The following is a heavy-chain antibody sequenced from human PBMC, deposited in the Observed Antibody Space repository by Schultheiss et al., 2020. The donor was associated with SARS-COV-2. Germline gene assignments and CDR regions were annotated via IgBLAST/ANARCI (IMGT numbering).Heavy chain of an antibody. CDR2: ISAYNGNT. V-gene: IGHV1-18*01. J-gene: IGHJ6*02. CDR1: GYTFTSYG. D-gene: IGHD6-13*01. Sequence: ASVKVSCKASGYTFTSYGISWVRQAPGQGLEWMGWISAYNGNTNYAQKLQGRATMTTDTSTSTAYMELRSLRSDDTAVYYCASFPIAAAIPLPNYGMDVWGQGTTVTVSS. CDR3: ASFPIAAAIPLPNYGMDV.